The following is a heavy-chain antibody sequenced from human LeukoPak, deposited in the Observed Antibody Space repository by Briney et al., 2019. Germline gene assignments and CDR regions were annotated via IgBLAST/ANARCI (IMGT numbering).Heavy chain of an antibody. J-gene: IGHJ4*02. D-gene: IGHD6-19*01. CDR3: AKGDEAVAVFDY. CDR2: IWYDGSNK. V-gene: IGHV3-33*06. Sequence: PGGSLRLSCAASGFTFSSYGMHWVRQAPGKGLEWVAVIWYDGSNKYYADSVKGRFTISRDNSKNTLYLQMNSLRAEDTAVYYCAKGDEAVAVFDYWGQGTLVTVSS. CDR1: GFTFSSYG.